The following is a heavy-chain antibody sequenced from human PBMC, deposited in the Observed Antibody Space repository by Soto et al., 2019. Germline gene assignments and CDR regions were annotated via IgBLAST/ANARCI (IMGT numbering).Heavy chain of an antibody. D-gene: IGHD3-16*01. CDR2: IYWDDAK. CDR1: GFSLSASGVG. J-gene: IGHJ4*02. Sequence: QITLKESGPTLVKPTQTLTLTCTFSGFSLSASGVGVGWIRQPPGKALEWLAIIYWDDAKHYSPSLKSSLTITKDPSKNQVVLTMTNIDPVDTATYYCAHKGGGDRILDYWGQGTLVTVSS. V-gene: IGHV2-5*02. CDR3: AHKGGGDRILDY.